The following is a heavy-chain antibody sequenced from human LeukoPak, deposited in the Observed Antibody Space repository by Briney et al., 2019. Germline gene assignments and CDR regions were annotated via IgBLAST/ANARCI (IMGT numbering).Heavy chain of an antibody. CDR1: GFTFSGFW. J-gene: IGHJ3*01. V-gene: IGHV3-7*03. Sequence: PGGSLRLSCAVSGFTFSGFWMSWSRQAPGEGVEWVASINSDGSEGSYADVVKARFTISRDNAKNSQYLQINSLRAEDTAVYYCARSSYSSSSSVWGQATIVTVSS. CDR3: ARSSYSSSSSV. CDR2: INSDGSEG. D-gene: IGHD6-6*01.